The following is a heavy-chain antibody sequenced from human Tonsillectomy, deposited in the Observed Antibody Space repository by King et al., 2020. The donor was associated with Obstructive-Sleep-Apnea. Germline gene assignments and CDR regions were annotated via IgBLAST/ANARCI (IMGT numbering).Heavy chain of an antibody. CDR1: GYIFTTYW. CDR3: ARGAPHWLGSRDAFDR. V-gene: IGHV5-10-1*03. CDR2: IDPSDSYT. J-gene: IGHJ3*02. D-gene: IGHD6-19*01. Sequence: VQLVESEGEVKKPGESLRISCKGSGYIFTTYWINWVRQLPGKGLEWMGRIDPSDSYTNYSPSFQGHVNISADRSMNTAYLQWDSLKASDTAMYFCARGAPHWLGSRDAFDRWAQGTTVTVSS.